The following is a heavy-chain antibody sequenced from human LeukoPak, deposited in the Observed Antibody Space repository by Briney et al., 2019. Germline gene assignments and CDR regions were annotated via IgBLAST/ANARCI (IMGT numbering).Heavy chain of an antibody. Sequence: PGRSLRLSCAASGFTFSSYSMNWVRQAPGKGLEWVSSISSSSSYIYYADSVKGRFTISRDNAKNSLYLQMNSLRAEDTAVYYCARESGDSSWPYYYYGMDVWGQGTTVTVSS. D-gene: IGHD6-13*01. CDR3: ARESGDSSWPYYYYGMDV. V-gene: IGHV3-21*01. CDR2: ISSSSSYI. CDR1: GFTFSSYS. J-gene: IGHJ6*02.